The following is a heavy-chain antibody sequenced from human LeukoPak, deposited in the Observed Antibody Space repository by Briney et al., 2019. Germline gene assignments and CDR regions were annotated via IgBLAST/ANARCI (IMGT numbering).Heavy chain of an antibody. CDR2: ISGSGGST. CDR1: GFTFSNYA. D-gene: IGHD3-3*01. V-gene: IGHV3-23*01. J-gene: IGHJ4*02. Sequence: GGSLRLSCAASGFTFSNYAMSWLRQAPGKGLEWVSTISGSGGSTYYADSVKDQFTISRDNSKNTLYLQMNSLRAEDTAVYYCAKEEWLLAVYFDYWGQGTLVTVSS. CDR3: AKEEWLLAVYFDY.